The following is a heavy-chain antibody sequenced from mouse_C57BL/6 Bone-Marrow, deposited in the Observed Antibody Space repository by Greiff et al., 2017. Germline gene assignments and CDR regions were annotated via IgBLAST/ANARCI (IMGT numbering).Heavy chain of an antibody. CDR2: IDPSDSYT. D-gene: IGHD1-1*01. CDR1: GYTFTSYW. V-gene: IGHV1-59*01. Sequence: QVQLQQPGAELVRPGTSVKLSCKASGYTFTSYWMHWVKQRPGQGLEWIGVIDPSDSYTNYNQKFKGKATLTVATSSSTAYMQLSSLTSEDSAVYYCARPATVVDWYFDVWGTGTTVTVSS. CDR3: ARPATVVDWYFDV. J-gene: IGHJ1*03.